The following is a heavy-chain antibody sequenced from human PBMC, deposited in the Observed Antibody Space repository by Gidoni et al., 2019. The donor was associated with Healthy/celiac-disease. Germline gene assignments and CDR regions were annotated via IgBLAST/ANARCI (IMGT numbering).Heavy chain of an antibody. CDR2: IYYSGST. J-gene: IGHJ4*02. V-gene: IGHV4-31*03. CDR3: ARGTSNSWYKG. Sequence: QVQLQESGPGLVKPSQTLSLTCPVSGGSISRGGYYWSWIRQHPGKGLEWIGYIYYSGSTDYNPSLKSRVTISVDTSKNQFSLKLSSVTAADTAVYYCARGTSNSWYKGWGQGTLVTVSS. CDR1: GGSISRGGYY. D-gene: IGHD6-13*01.